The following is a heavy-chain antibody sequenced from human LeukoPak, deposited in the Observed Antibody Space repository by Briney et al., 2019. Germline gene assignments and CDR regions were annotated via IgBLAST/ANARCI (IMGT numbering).Heavy chain of an antibody. Sequence: SETLSLTCTVSGGSISSYYWSWIRQPPGKGLEWIGYIYYSGTTNYNPSLKSRVTISVDTSKNQFSLKLSSVTAADTAVYYCARLKVGYFDYWGQGTLVTVSS. CDR1: GGSISSYY. D-gene: IGHD3-3*01. CDR2: IYYSGTT. CDR3: ARLKVGYFDY. J-gene: IGHJ4*02. V-gene: IGHV4-59*08.